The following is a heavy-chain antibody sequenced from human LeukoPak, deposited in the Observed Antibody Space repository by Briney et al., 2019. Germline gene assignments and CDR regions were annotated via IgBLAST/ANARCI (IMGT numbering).Heavy chain of an antibody. V-gene: IGHV4-31*03. CDR3: ARAQYYDILTHSNWFDP. J-gene: IGHJ5*02. Sequence: SETLSLTCTVSGGFIRSGGYYWNWIRQFPGKGLQWIGYIYYGGTTYYNPSLESRVSISVDTSKNQFSLKLTSVTAADTAIYYCARAQYYDILTHSNWFDPWGQGTLVSVSS. CDR1: GGFIRSGGYY. CDR2: IYYGGTT. D-gene: IGHD3-9*01.